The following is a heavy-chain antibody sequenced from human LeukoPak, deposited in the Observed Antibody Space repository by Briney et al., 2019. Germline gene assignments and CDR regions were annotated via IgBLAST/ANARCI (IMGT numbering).Heavy chain of an antibody. Sequence: GGSLRLSCAASGFTLSSYSMNWVRQAPGKGLEWVSSISSSSSYIYYADSVKGRFTISRDNAKNSLYLQMNSLRAEDTAVYYCARDNPEYQLLYDYWGQGTLVTVSS. CDR2: ISSSSSYI. J-gene: IGHJ4*02. CDR1: GFTLSSYS. V-gene: IGHV3-21*01. CDR3: ARDNPEYQLLYDY. D-gene: IGHD2-2*01.